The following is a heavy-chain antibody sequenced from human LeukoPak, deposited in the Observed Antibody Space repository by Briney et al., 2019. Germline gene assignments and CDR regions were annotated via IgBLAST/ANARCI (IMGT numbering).Heavy chain of an antibody. J-gene: IGHJ5*02. CDR2: INPNSGGT. D-gene: IGHD3-10*01. V-gene: IGHV1-2*02. CDR3: ARDYERLLPPYGSGSNNWFDP. Sequence: ASVKVSCKASGYTFTGYYMHWVRQAPGQGLEWMGWINPNSGGTNYAQKFQGRVTMTRDTSISTAYMELSRLRSDDTAVYYCARDYERLLPPYGSGSNNWFDPWGQGTLVTVSS. CDR1: GYTFTGYY.